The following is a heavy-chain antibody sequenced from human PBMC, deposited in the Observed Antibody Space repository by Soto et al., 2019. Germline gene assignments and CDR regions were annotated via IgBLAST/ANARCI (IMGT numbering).Heavy chain of an antibody. V-gene: IGHV3-48*01. CDR2: ISTSSSTI. J-gene: IGHJ3*02. CDR3: ARDDSSSSGDAFDI. Sequence: EVQLVESGGGLVQPGGSLRLSCAASGFTFSSYAMNWVRQAPGEGLEWVSYISTSSSTIYYADSVKGRFTISRDNAKNSLYLQMNRLRAEDTAVYYCARDDSSSSGDAFDIWGQGTMVTVSS. CDR1: GFTFSSYA. D-gene: IGHD6-6*01.